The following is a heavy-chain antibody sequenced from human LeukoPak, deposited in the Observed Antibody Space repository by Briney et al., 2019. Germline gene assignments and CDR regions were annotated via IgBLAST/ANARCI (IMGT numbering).Heavy chain of an antibody. V-gene: IGHV4-34*01. D-gene: IGHD3-3*01. J-gene: IGHJ6*03. CDR2: INHSGST. CDR3: ARGGLLARSPRTSYYMDV. Sequence: PSETLSLTCAVYGGAFSDYYWSWIRQPPGQGLEWIGGINHSGSTNYHPSLKSRVTISVNTSKTQFSLQLSSVTAADTAMYYYARGGLLARSPRTSYYMDVWGKGTTVTVSS. CDR1: GGAFSDYY.